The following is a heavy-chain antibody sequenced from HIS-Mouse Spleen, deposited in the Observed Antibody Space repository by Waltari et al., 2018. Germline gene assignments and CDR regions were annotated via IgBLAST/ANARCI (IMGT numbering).Heavy chain of an antibody. CDR1: GFSLSTSGVG. V-gene: IGHV2-5*01. CDR3: AHRWGKSVDYGDYFDY. D-gene: IGHD4-17*01. CDR2: IYWNDDK. Sequence: QITLKESGPTLVKPTQTLTLTCTFSGFSLSTSGVGVGWIRQPPGKALEWLALIYWNDDKRYSPSLKSRLTITKDTSKNQVVLTMTNMDPVDTATYYCAHRWGKSVDYGDYFDYWGQGTLVTVSS. J-gene: IGHJ4*02.